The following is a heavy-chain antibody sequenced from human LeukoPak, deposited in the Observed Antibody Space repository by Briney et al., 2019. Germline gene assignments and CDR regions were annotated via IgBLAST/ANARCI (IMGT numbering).Heavy chain of an antibody. CDR2: TYYRSKWYN. V-gene: IGHV6-1*01. CDR1: GDSVSSNSAA. CDR3: ARESAGTYYFDY. J-gene: IGHJ4*02. Sequence: SQTLSLTCAISGDSVSSNSAAWNWIRQSTSRGLEWLGRTYYRSKWYNNYALPVKSRMTVNPDTSKNQISLQLNSVTPEDTAVYYCARESAGTYYFDYWGQGALVTVSS. D-gene: IGHD6-19*01.